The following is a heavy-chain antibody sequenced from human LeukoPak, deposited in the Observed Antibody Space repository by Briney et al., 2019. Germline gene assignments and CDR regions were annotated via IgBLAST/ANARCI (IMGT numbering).Heavy chain of an antibody. CDR1: GFTFSDYY. Sequence: PGGSLRLSCAASGFTFSDYYMNWVRQAPGKGLEWVSSISSSSTIYYADSVKGRLTISRDNAKNSLYLQMNSLRAEDTAVYYCARWGATGYGDYWGQGTLVTVSS. CDR3: ARWGATGYGDY. CDR2: ISSSSTI. J-gene: IGHJ4*02. V-gene: IGHV3-69-1*02. D-gene: IGHD3-9*01.